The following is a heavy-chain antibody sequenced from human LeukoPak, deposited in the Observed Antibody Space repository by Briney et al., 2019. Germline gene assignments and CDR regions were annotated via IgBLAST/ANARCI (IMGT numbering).Heavy chain of an antibody. D-gene: IGHD2-15*01. Sequence: GGSLRLSCAASGFTFSGSAMHWVRQASGKGLEWVGRIRSKANSYATAYAASVKGRFTISRDDSKNTAYLQMNSLKTEDTAVYYCMVDDRYCSGGSCYYDAFDIWGQGTMVTVSS. J-gene: IGHJ3*02. CDR1: GFTFSGSA. CDR3: MVDDRYCSGGSCYYDAFDI. CDR2: IRSKANSYAT. V-gene: IGHV3-73*01.